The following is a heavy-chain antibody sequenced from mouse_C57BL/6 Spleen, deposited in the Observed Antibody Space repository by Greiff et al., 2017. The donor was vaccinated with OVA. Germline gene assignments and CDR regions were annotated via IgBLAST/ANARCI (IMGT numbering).Heavy chain of an antibody. Sequence: QVQLQQPGAELVKPGASVTLSCKASGYTFTSYWMHWVKQRPGRGLEWIGRIDPNSGGTKYNEKFKSKATLTVDKPSSTAYMQLSSLTSEDSAVYYCATTVVKYYYAMDYWGQGTSVTVSS. D-gene: IGHD1-1*01. CDR3: ATTVVKYYYAMDY. CDR1: GYTFTSYW. CDR2: IDPNSGGT. J-gene: IGHJ4*01. V-gene: IGHV1-72*01.